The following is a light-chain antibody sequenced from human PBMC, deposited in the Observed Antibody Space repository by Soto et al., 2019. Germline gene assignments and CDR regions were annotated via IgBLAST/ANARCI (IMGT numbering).Light chain of an antibody. J-gene: IGKJ5*01. V-gene: IGKV3-15*01. CDR3: QQYNNWLT. CDR2: GAS. CDR1: QYVSSS. Sequence: ILMTQYPSTLSVSPGDRATLSCRADQYVSSSVAWYQHKPGQAPRLLIHGASTRATDVPDRLRGSGFGTEFTLTITSLHSEDFGVYYCQQYNNWLTFGQGTRLEIK.